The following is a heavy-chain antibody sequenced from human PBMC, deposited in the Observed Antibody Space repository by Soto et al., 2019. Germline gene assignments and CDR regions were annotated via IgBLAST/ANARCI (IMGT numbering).Heavy chain of an antibody. CDR1: GYSFTSYW. CDR2: IYPGDSDT. V-gene: IGHV5-51*01. D-gene: IGHD3-3*01. J-gene: IGHJ4*02. Sequence: GESLKISYKGSGYSFTSYWIGWVRQMPGKGLEWMGIIYPGDSDTRYSPSFQGQVTISADKSISTAYLQWSSLKASDTAMYYCASLPFWSGSGYDFDYWGQGTLVTVSS. CDR3: ASLPFWSGSGYDFDY.